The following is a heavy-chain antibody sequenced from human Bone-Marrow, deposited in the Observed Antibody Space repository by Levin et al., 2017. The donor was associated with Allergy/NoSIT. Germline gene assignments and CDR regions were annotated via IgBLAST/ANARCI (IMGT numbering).Heavy chain of an antibody. CDR1: GLTVSSHY. Sequence: GESLKISCAASGLTVSSHYMSWVRQAPGKGLEWVSVLYSGGSTYYADSVKGRFTISRDDSKNTLYLQMNSLRAEDTAVYYCARLITGDFDYWGQGTLVTVSS. CDR2: LYSGGST. CDR3: ARLITGDFDY. D-gene: IGHD1-20*01. V-gene: IGHV3-66*04. J-gene: IGHJ4*02.